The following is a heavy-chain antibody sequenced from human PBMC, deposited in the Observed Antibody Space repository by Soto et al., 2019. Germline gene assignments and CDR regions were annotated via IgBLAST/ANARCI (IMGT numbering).Heavy chain of an antibody. CDR1: GFTFDDYA. CDR3: AKDMEHSSGPIDY. D-gene: IGHD6-19*01. CDR2: ISWNSGSI. V-gene: IGHV3-9*01. J-gene: IGHJ4*02. Sequence: EVQLVESGGGLVQPGRSLRLSCAASGFTFDDYAMHWVRQAPGKGLEWVSGISWNSGSIGYADSVKGRFTISRDNAKNSRYLQMNSLRAEDTALYYCAKDMEHSSGPIDYWGQGTLVTVSS.